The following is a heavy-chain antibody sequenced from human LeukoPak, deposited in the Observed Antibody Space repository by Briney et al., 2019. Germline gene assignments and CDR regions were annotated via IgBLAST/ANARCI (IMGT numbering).Heavy chain of an antibody. CDR3: ARDGDGYNLPYYFDY. D-gene: IGHD5-24*01. Sequence: SVKVSCKASGGTFSSYAISWVRQAPGQGLDWMGRIIPIFGTANYAQKFQGRVTITTDESTSTAYMELSSLRSEDTAVYYCARDGDGYNLPYYFDYWGQGTLVTVSS. CDR1: GGTFSSYA. CDR2: IIPIFGTA. V-gene: IGHV1-69*05. J-gene: IGHJ4*02.